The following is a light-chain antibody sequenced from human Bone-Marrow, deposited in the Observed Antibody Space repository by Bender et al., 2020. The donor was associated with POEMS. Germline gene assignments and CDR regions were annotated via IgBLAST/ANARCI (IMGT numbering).Light chain of an antibody. CDR3: GSYAASNTYVL. V-gene: IGLV1-40*01. J-gene: IGLJ2*01. CDR2: DVS. Sequence: QSVLTQPPSVSGAPGQRVTISCTGSSSNTGSGYDINWYQQHPGRAPKLMIYDVSYRPSGISNRFSGSKSGNTASLTISGLQAEDEAEYFCGSYAASNTYVLFGGGTKLTVL. CDR1: SSNTGSGYD.